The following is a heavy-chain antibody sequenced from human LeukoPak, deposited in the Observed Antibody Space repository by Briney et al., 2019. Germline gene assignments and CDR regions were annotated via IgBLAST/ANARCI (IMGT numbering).Heavy chain of an antibody. CDR3: AKGGGLSCYDY. Sequence: GGSLRLSCAASGFTFSTYNMNWVRQAPGKGLEWVSSIGAAGGSKNYADSVKGRFTISRDNSKSTLYLQMSSLSPDDTAVYYCAKGGGLSCYDYWGQGTLVTVSS. CDR2: IGAAGGSK. J-gene: IGHJ4*02. CDR1: GFTFSTYN. V-gene: IGHV3-23*01. D-gene: IGHD2-15*01.